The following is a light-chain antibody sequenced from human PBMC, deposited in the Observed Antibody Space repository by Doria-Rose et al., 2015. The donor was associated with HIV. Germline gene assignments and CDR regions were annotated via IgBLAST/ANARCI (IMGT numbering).Light chain of an antibody. CDR1: QSFSSTY. CDR3: HQYGTSWT. CDR2: DGS. J-gene: IGKJ1*01. Sequence: TQSTGTLSLSPGERATLSCMASQSFSSTYLAWYQQNPGHAPSLLIYDGSTRATGIPDRFSASGSGTYFTLTSNRLEPEDCALYYCHQYGTSWTFGQGTKVE. V-gene: IGKV3-20*01.